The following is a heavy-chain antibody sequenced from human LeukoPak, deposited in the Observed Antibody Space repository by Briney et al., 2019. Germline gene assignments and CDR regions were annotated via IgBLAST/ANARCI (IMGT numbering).Heavy chain of an antibody. CDR2: ISYDGSNK. CDR3: ATIVVVPAATGFDY. J-gene: IGHJ4*02. Sequence: GGSLRLSCAASGFTFSSYAMHWVRQAPGKGLEWVAVISYDGSNKYYADSVKGRFTISRDNSKNTLYLQMNSLRAEDTAVYYCATIVVVPAATGFDYWGQGTLVTVSS. V-gene: IGHV3-30-3*01. CDR1: GFTFSSYA. D-gene: IGHD2-2*01.